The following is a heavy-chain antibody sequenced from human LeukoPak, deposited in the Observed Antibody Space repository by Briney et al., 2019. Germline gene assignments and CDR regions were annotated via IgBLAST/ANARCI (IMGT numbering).Heavy chain of an antibody. V-gene: IGHV3-23*01. CDR2: VSGSGAST. D-gene: IGHD6-13*01. J-gene: IGHJ4*02. CDR3: AKDDGRSSSWDFDY. CDR1: GFTFSTYA. Sequence: GGSLRLPCAASGFTFSTYAMCWVRQAPGKGLEWVSTVSGSGASTYYADSVKGRFTISRDNSKNTLYLQMNSLRAEDTAVYYCAKDDGRSSSWDFDYWGQGTLVTVSS.